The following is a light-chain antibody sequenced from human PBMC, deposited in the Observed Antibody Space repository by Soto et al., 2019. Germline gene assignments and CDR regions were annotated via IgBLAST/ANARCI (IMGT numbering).Light chain of an antibody. CDR1: RSDVGGYNY. Sequence: QSALTQPASVSGSPGQPITISCTGTRSDVGGYNYVSWYQQHPGKAPKLMIHDVSNRPSGVSNRFSGSKSGNTASLTISGLQAEDEADYYCSSYTSSSTVVFGGGTKVTVL. CDR2: DVS. CDR3: SSYTSSSTVV. J-gene: IGLJ2*01. V-gene: IGLV2-14*01.